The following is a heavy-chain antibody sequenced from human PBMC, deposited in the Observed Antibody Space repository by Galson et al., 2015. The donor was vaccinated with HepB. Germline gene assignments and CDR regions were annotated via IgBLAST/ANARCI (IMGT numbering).Heavy chain of an antibody. J-gene: IGHJ6*02. CDR2: ISYDGSNK. D-gene: IGHD4-11*01. CDR1: GFTFSSYG. CDR3: AKAGTTGYYYGMDV. V-gene: IGHV3-30*18. Sequence: SLRLSCAASGFTFSSYGMHWVRQAPGKGLEWVAVISYDGSNKYYADSVKGRFTISRDNSKNTLYLQMNSLRAEDTAVYYCAKAGTTGYYYGMDVWGQGTTVTVSS.